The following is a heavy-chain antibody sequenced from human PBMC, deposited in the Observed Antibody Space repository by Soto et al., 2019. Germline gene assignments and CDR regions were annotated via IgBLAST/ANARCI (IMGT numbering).Heavy chain of an antibody. CDR1: GFTFSSHA. CDR2: LSDSGDSI. Sequence: EVQLLESGGGLVQPGRSLRLSFTASGFTFSSHAMTWVRQAPGKGLDWVSGLSDSGDSIYYADSVKDRFTIYRDNSMNTLYLQMNTLRVEDTAVYYCAKVSSSWYAGFFDLWGQGTLVTVSS. V-gene: IGHV3-23*01. CDR3: AKVSSSWYAGFFDL. D-gene: IGHD6-13*01. J-gene: IGHJ4*02.